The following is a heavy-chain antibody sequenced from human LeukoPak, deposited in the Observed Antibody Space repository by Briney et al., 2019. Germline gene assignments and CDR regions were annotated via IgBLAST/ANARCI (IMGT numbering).Heavy chain of an antibody. V-gene: IGHV3-21*01. Sequence: GGSLRLSCAASGFTFSSYSMNWVRQAPGKGLEWVSSISSSSSSIYYADSVKGRFTISRDNAKNSLYLQMNSLRAEDTAVYYCARGPGVRSDYWGQGTVVTVSS. CDR3: ARGPGVRSDY. CDR1: GFTFSSYS. D-gene: IGHD1-14*01. J-gene: IGHJ4*02. CDR2: ISSSSSSI.